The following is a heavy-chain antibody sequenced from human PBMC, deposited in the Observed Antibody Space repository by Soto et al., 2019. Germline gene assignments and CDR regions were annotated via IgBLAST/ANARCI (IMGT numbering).Heavy chain of an antibody. J-gene: IGHJ4*02. CDR3: ARHLYSGDSSGSFGY. CDR2: SFYSGNT. V-gene: IGHV4-39*01. D-gene: IGHD6-19*01. Sequence: QLQLQESGPGLVKPSETLSLTCTVSDDSIGRSNYFWGWIRQPPGKGLEWIGNSFYSGNTHYNPSLKGRFTISVDTSNHHFPLRETSVTAADTAVYDCARHLYSGDSSGSFGYWGPGALVIVSS. CDR1: DDSIGRSNYF.